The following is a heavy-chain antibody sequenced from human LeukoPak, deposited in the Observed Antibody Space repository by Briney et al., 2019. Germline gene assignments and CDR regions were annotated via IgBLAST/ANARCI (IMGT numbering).Heavy chain of an antibody. CDR2: SNPNSGGT. Sequence: ASVKVCCKASGYTFTGYCMHWVGQAPGQGLEWMGWSNPNSGGTNYAQKFQGRVTMTRDTSISTAYMELSRLRSDDTAVYYCARPAPYYYDSSGYYLQLWGQGTLVTVTS. CDR1: GYTFTGYC. D-gene: IGHD3-22*01. J-gene: IGHJ1*01. CDR3: ARPAPYYYDSSGYYLQL. V-gene: IGHV1-2*02.